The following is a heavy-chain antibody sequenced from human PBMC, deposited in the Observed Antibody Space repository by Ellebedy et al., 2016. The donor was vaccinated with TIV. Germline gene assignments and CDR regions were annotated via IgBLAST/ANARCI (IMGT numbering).Heavy chain of an antibody. CDR1: GYTFTDYF. CDR3: AREGRSYGNYALDY. V-gene: IGHV1-2*02. D-gene: IGHD4-11*01. Sequence: AASVKVSCKASGYTFTDYFLHWVRQAPGQGLEWMGWMNPKSGDTNFAQKFQGRVTMTRDTSISTAYMELSRLRSDDTAMYLCAREGRSYGNYALDYWGQGTLVTVSS. J-gene: IGHJ4*02. CDR2: MNPKSGDT.